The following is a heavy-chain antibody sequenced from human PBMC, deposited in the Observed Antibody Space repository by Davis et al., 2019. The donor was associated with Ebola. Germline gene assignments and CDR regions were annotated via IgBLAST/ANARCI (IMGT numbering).Heavy chain of an antibody. CDR1: GGSFSGYY. CDR3: ARGRYYGSHPDY. D-gene: IGHD3-10*01. V-gene: IGHV4-34*01. Sequence: MPSETLSLTCAVYGGSFSGYYWSWIRQPPGKGLEWIGEINHSGSTNYNPSLKSRVTISVDTSKNQFSLKLSSVTAADTAVYYCARGRYYGSHPDYWGQGTLVTVSS. J-gene: IGHJ4*02. CDR2: INHSGST.